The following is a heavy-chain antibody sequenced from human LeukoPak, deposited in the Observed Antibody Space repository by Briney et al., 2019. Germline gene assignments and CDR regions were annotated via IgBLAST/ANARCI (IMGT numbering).Heavy chain of an antibody. D-gene: IGHD2-15*01. J-gene: IGHJ4*02. CDR1: GYTFTSYY. CDR2: INPSGGST. Sequence: ASVKVSCKASGYTFTSYYMHWVRQAPGQGLEWMGIINPSGGSTSYAQKFQGRVTMTRDMSTSTVFMELSSLRSEDTAVYYCARETGYCSGGSCYPLYYFDYWGQGTLVTVSS. CDR3: ARETGYCSGGSCYPLYYFDY. V-gene: IGHV1-46*01.